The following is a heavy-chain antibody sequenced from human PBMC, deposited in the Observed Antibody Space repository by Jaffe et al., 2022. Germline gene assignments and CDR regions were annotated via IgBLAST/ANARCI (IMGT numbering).Heavy chain of an antibody. CDR3: AREGGQLWWYNWFDP. D-gene: IGHD5-18*01. V-gene: IGHV3-7*01. CDR1: GFTFNTYW. CDR2: INQDGSEK. J-gene: IGHJ5*02. Sequence: EVQLVESGGGLVQPGGSLRLSCAASGFTFNTYWMSWVRQAPGKGLEWVANINQDGSEKYYVDSVKGRFTISRDNAKNSLYLQMNSLRAEDTAVYYCAREGGQLWWYNWFDPWGQGTLVTVSS.